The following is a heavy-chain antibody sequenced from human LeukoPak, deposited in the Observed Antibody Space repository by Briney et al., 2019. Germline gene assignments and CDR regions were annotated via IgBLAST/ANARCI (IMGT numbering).Heavy chain of an antibody. Sequence: GGSLRLSCAASGFTFSDYYMSWIRQAPGKGLEWVSYISSSGSTIYYADSVKGRFTISRDNAKNSLYLQMNSLRAEDTAVYYCAKDVRASSGYSSSPNAFDIWGQGTMVTVSS. CDR3: AKDVRASSGYSSSPNAFDI. V-gene: IGHV3-11*01. CDR2: ISSSGSTI. D-gene: IGHD3-22*01. J-gene: IGHJ3*02. CDR1: GFTFSDYY.